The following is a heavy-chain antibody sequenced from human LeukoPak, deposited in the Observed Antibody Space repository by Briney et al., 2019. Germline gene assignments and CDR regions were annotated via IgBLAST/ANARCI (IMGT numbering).Heavy chain of an antibody. CDR1: GGSFSGYY. J-gene: IGHJ6*03. Sequence: SETLSLTCAVHGGSFSGYYWSWIRQPPGKGLEWIGEINHSGSTNYNPSLKSRVTISVDTSKNQFSLKLSSVTAADTAVYYCARRAGSSGWSYYYYYMDVWGKGTTVTISS. V-gene: IGHV4-34*01. CDR2: INHSGST. CDR3: ARRAGSSGWSYYYYYMDV. D-gene: IGHD6-19*01.